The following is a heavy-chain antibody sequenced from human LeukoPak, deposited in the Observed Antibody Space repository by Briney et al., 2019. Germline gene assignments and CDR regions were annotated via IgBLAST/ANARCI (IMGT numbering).Heavy chain of an antibody. CDR1: GGSISSSSYY. CDR3: ARHPPMVRGVIGYFDY. D-gene: IGHD3-10*01. J-gene: IGHJ4*02. Sequence: SETLSLTCTVSGGSISSSSYYWGWIRQPPGKGLEWIGGIYYSGSTYYNPSLKSRVTISVDTSKNQFSLKLSSVTAADTAVYYCARHPPMVRGVIGYFDYWGQGTLVTVSS. CDR2: IYYSGST. V-gene: IGHV4-39*01.